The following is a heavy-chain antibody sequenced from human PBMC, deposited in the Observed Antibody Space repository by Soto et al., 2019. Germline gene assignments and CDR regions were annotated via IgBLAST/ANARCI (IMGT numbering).Heavy chain of an antibody. V-gene: IGHV1-46*01. J-gene: IGHJ6*04. CDR2: INPGGGST. Sequence: ASVKVSCKASGYTFTSYYMHWVRQAPGQGLEWMGMINPGGGSTNYAQKFQGRVTMTRDTSTSTVSMELSSLRYEDTAVYYCAKSGGYYGMDVRGKGTTVTVSS. CDR3: AKSGGYYGMDV. CDR1: GYTFTSYY. D-gene: IGHD3-10*01.